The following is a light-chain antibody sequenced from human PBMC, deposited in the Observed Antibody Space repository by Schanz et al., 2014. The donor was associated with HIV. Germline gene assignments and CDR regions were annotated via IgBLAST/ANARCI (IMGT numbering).Light chain of an antibody. CDR2: DVT. CDR1: SSDVGGDNF. J-gene: IGLJ2*01. Sequence: QSALTQPASVSGSPGQSISISCAGTSSDVGGDNFVSWYQQHPGRAPKLLVYDVTNRPSGVSSRFSGSKSGSTASLTISGLQAEDEADYYCCSYGGRNTFVIFGGGTKLTVL. V-gene: IGLV2-23*02. CDR3: CSYGGRNTFVI.